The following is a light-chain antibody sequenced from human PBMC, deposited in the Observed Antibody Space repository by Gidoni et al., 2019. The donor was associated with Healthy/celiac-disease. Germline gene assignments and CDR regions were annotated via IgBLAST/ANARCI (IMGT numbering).Light chain of an antibody. CDR3: CSYAGSSSVV. Sequence: QSALTQPASVSGSPGQSITISCTGTSIYVGSYNLVSWYQQHPGKAPNLRIYEGSKRPPGVSNRFSGSKSGNTASLTTSGLQAEDEADYYCCSYAGSSSVVFGGGTKLTVL. CDR2: EGS. J-gene: IGLJ2*01. CDR1: SIYVGSYNL. V-gene: IGLV2-23*01.